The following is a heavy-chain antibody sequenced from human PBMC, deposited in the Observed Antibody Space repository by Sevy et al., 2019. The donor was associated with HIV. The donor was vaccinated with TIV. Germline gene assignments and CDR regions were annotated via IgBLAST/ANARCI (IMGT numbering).Heavy chain of an antibody. V-gene: IGHV3-30-3*01. D-gene: IGHD4-17*01. CDR1: HYTFSSYT. J-gene: IGHJ5*02. CDR2: ISYDGSKK. CDR3: ARDQHDYGGNLRTGWFDP. Sequence: GGSLRLSCAASHYTFSSYTMHWVRQAPGKGLEWVALISYDGSKKNYADSVKGRFTISRDNSKNTLYLQMNSLRAEDTAVYYCARDQHDYGGNLRTGWFDPWGQGTLVTVSS.